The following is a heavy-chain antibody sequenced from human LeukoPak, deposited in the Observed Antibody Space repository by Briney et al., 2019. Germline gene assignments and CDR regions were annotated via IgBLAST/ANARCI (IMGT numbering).Heavy chain of an antibody. CDR2: ICYGGNT. CDR3: ARQATYSSSWTSFDP. J-gene: IGHJ5*02. D-gene: IGHD6-13*01. Sequence: SETLSLTCSVSGGSISSANYCWSWIRQPPAKGLEWIGYICYGGNTYYSPSLKSRVTISVDTSKNQFSLNLSSVTAADTAVYYCARQATYSSSWTSFDPWGQGTLVTVSS. CDR1: GGSISSANYC. V-gene: IGHV4-30-4*01.